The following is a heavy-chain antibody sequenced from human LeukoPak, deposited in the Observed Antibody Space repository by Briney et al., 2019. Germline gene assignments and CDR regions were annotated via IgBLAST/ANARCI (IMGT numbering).Heavy chain of an antibody. V-gene: IGHV3-48*04. D-gene: IGHD3-22*01. CDR1: GFTFSSYS. Sequence: GGSLRLSCAASGFTFSSYSMNWVRQAPGKGLEWVSYISSSSSTIYYADSVKGRFTISRDNAKNSLYLQMNSLRAEDTAVYYCARDLTPYYYDSSGQVDYWGQGTLVTVSS. CDR3: ARDLTPYYYDSSGQVDY. J-gene: IGHJ4*02. CDR2: ISSSSSTI.